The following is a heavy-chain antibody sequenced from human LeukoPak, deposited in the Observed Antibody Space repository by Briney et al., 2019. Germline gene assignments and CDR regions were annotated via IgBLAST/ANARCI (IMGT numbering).Heavy chain of an antibody. Sequence: GGSLRLSCAASGFTFSSYSMNWVRQAPGKGLEWVSSISSSSSYIYYADSVKGRFTISRDNAKNSLYLQMNSLRAEDTAVYYCARDYDFWSGYYYYMDVWGKGTTVTVSS. CDR3: ARDYDFWSGYYYYMDV. D-gene: IGHD3-3*01. CDR2: ISSSSSYI. V-gene: IGHV3-21*01. CDR1: GFTFSSYS. J-gene: IGHJ6*03.